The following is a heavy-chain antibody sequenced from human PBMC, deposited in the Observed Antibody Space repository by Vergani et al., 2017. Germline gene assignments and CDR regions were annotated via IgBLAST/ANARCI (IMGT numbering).Heavy chain of an antibody. Sequence: AASGFTFSSYWMSWVRQAPGKGLEWVANIKQDGSEKYYVDSVKGRFIISRDNAKNSLYLQMNSLRAEDTAVYYCARDSVPLGYCSSTSCYTDNWFDPWGQGTLVTVSS. J-gene: IGHJ5*02. CDR1: GFTFSSYW. CDR2: IKQDGSEK. V-gene: IGHV3-7*01. CDR3: ARDSVPLGYCSSTSCYTDNWFDP. D-gene: IGHD2-2*02.